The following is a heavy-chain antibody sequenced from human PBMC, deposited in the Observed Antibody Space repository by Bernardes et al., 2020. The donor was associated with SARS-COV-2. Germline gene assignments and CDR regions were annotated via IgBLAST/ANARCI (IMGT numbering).Heavy chain of an antibody. Sequence: ETLSLTCAVYGGSFSGYYWTWIRQPPGKGLEWIGEINHSGSTNYSPSLKSRVTISVDTSKNQFSLKLSSVTAADTAVYYCARGEDTLGPILLDYWGQGTLVTVSS. D-gene: IGHD5-18*01. V-gene: IGHV4-34*01. J-gene: IGHJ4*02. CDR2: INHSGST. CDR1: GGSFSGYY. CDR3: ARGEDTLGPILLDY.